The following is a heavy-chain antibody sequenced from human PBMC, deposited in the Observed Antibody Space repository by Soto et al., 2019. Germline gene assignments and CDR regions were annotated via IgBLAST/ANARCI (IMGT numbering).Heavy chain of an antibody. V-gene: IGHV4-34*01. CDR3: ARDKITGLFDY. Sequence: SETLSLTCAVYGGSFSGYYWTWIRQPPGTGLEWIGEINHSGSTNYNPSLKSRVTISVDTSKNQFSLKLTSVTAADTAVYYCARDKITGLFDYWGQGTLVPSPQ. CDR1: GGSFSGYY. CDR2: INHSGST. D-gene: IGHD2-8*02. J-gene: IGHJ4*02.